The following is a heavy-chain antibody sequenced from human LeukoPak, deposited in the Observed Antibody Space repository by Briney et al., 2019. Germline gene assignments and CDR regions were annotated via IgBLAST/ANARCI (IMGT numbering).Heavy chain of an antibody. D-gene: IGHD6-19*01. J-gene: IGHJ4*02. CDR3: AKFEGATIPGWFNDY. V-gene: IGHV3-23*05. CDR1: EFIFSDYA. Sequence: GGSLRLSCAASEFIFSDYAMGWVRQAPGKGLEWVSTIDKTTYPTFYADSVKGRFTISRDNSKNTLYLQMNSLRTEDTAVYFCAKFEGATIPGWFNDYWGQGILVTVPS. CDR2: IDKTTYPT.